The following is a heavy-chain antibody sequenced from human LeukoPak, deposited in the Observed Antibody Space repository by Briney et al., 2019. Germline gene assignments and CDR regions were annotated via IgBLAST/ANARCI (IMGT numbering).Heavy chain of an antibody. J-gene: IGHJ6*03. CDR3: ARILPLNIHYGDYDQGTMDL. D-gene: IGHD4-17*01. CDR1: GFTFSRHW. Sequence: QPGGSLRLSCAASGFTFSRHWMTWVRPAPGKGPEWVASIHKDGSEEYYVDSVKGRFTIFRDNAESSPYLQVDSLRVDDMAVYYCARILPLNIHYGDYDQGTMDLWGTGTTVTISS. CDR2: IHKDGSEE. V-gene: IGHV3-7*01.